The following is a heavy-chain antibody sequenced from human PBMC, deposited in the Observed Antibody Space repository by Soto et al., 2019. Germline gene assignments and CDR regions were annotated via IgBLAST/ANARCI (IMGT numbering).Heavy chain of an antibody. CDR3: ARVGDYRYFDY. J-gene: IGHJ4*02. D-gene: IGHD4-17*01. CDR1: GYTYTRYY. CDR2: INPSGGST. Sequence: ASVKVSCQASGYTYTRYYMHWVRQAPGQGLEWMGIINPSGGSTSYAQKFQGRVTMTRDTSTSTVYMELSSLRSEDTAVYYCARVGDYRYFDYWGQGTLVTVSS. V-gene: IGHV1-46*03.